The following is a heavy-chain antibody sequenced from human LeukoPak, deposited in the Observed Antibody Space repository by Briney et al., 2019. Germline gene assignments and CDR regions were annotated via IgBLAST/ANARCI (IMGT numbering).Heavy chain of an antibody. J-gene: IGHJ3*02. Sequence: GASVKVPCKASGYTFTSYYMHWVRQAPGQGLEWMGIINPSGGSTSYAQKFQGRVTMTRDTSTSTVYMELSSLRSEDTAVYYCARGFGITMIVVAPWAFDIWGQGTMVTVSS. CDR1: GYTFTSYY. V-gene: IGHV1-46*01. CDR3: ARGFGITMIVVAPWAFDI. D-gene: IGHD3-22*01. CDR2: INPSGGST.